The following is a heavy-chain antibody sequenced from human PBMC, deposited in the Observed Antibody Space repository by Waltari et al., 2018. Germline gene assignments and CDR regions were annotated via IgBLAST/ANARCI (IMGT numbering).Heavy chain of an antibody. Sequence: QVQLQESGPGLVKPSETLSLTCAVSGYSISSGYYWGWIRQPPGKGLEWIGSIDHSGRTYYNPSRKSRVTISVDTSKNQFSLKLSSVTAADTAVYYCARDGGRVGATRFDYWGQGTLVTVSS. CDR1: GYSISSGYY. CDR2: IDHSGRT. V-gene: IGHV4-38-2*02. J-gene: IGHJ4*02. D-gene: IGHD1-26*01. CDR3: ARDGGRVGATRFDY.